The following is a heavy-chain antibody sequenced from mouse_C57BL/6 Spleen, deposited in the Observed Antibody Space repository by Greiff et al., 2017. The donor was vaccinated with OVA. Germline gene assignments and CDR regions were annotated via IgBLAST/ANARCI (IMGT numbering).Heavy chain of an antibody. CDR2: IDPSDSYT. CDR1: GYTFTSYW. J-gene: IGHJ1*03. CDR3: ARYGNYSSYWYFDV. Sequence: QVQLQQPGAELVMPGASVKLSCKASGYTFTSYWMHWVKQRPGQGLEWIGEIDPSDSYTNYNQKFKGKSTLTVDKSSSTAYMQRSSLTSEDSAVYYCARYGNYSSYWYFDVWGTGTTVTVSS. V-gene: IGHV1-69*01. D-gene: IGHD2-1*01.